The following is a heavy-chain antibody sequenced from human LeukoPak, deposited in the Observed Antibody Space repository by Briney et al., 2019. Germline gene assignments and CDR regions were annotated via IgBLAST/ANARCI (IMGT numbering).Heavy chain of an antibody. V-gene: IGHV1-69*04. Sequence: ASVKVSCKASGGTFSSYAISWVRQSPGQGLEWMGRIIPVLGIANYAQKFQGRVTMTAGKSTSTAYMELSSLRSEDTAVYYCARDLHSSGYHTSEYFQHCGQGALVTVSS. CDR3: ARDLHSSGYHTSEYFQH. J-gene: IGHJ1*01. CDR2: IIPVLGIA. D-gene: IGHD3-22*01. CDR1: GGTFSSYA.